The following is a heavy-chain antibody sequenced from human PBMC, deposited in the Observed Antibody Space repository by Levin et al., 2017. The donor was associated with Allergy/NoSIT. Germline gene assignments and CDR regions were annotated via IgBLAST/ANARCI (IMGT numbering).Heavy chain of an antibody. V-gene: IGHV4-39*07. CDR2: IYYSGST. J-gene: IGHJ4*02. Sequence: PSETLSLTCTVSGGSITSSSFHWGWIRQPPGKGLEWIGSIYYSGSTYYNPSLKSRVTISVDTSKNQFSLKLSSVTAAETALYYCASRPHDSGSSYYFDYWGQGTLVTVSS. D-gene: IGHD1-26*01. CDR1: GGSITSSSFH. CDR3: ASRPHDSGSSYYFDY.